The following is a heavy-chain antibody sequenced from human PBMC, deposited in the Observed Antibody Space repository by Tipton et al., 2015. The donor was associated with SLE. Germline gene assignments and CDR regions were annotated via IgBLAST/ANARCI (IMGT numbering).Heavy chain of an antibody. J-gene: IGHJ3*02. CDR2: IYGSGNS. CDR3: ATFFGHSSASPDALDM. Sequence: TLSLTCAVSGYSISSGYYWGWIRQPPGKGLEWIGSIYGSGNSYYNPSLWSRVTISVDTSKNQFSLTLSSVTAAGTAVYYCATFFGHSSASPDALDMWGQGTMVTVSS. V-gene: IGHV4-38-2*01. CDR1: GYSISSGYY. D-gene: IGHD6-6*01.